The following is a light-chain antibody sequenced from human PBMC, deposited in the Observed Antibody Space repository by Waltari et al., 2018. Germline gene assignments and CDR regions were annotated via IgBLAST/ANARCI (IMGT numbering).Light chain of an antibody. CDR3: NSYTGSSSWV. CDR2: DVT. CDR1: SSDIGFSNY. J-gene: IGLJ3*02. Sequence: QSALTQPASVSGSPGPSIAIACSGTSSDIGFSNYLSWYQHHPGKAPKIMIYDVTHWPYGVSDRFSGSQSGNTASLTISGLQAEDEADYYCNSYTGSSSWVFGGGTKVTVL. V-gene: IGLV2-14*03.